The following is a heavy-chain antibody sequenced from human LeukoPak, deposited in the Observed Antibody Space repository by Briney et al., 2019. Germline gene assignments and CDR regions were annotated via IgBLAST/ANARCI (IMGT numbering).Heavy chain of an antibody. D-gene: IGHD5-18*01. CDR3: AKGIWGYDYGNFDY. CDR1: GFVFEDYT. Sequence: GGSLRLSCVASGFVFEDYTMHWVRQVPGKGLEWVSLINYDGTSTYYADSVKGRFTISRDDSKNSLYLQMNSLRAEDTALYYCAKGIWGYDYGNFDYWGQGTLVTVSS. CDR2: INYDGTST. J-gene: IGHJ4*02. V-gene: IGHV3-43*01.